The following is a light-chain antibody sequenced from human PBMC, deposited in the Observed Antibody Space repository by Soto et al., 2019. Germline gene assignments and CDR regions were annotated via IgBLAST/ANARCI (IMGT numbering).Light chain of an antibody. V-gene: IGLV2-14*01. Sequence: QSVLTQPASVSGSPGQSITIPCTGTSSDVGGYNYVSWYQQHPGKAPKLMIYDVSNRPSGVSNRFSGSKSGNTASLTISGLQAEDEAEYYCSSYTSSSTRVFGTGTQLTVL. CDR1: SSDVGGYNY. J-gene: IGLJ1*01. CDR2: DVS. CDR3: SSYTSSSTRV.